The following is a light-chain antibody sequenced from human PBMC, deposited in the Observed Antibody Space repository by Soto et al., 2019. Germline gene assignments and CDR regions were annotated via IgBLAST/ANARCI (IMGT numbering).Light chain of an antibody. CDR2: DVN. Sequence: QTVVTQPASVSGSPGQSITFSCTGTSSDVGAYNYVSWYQQHPDKAPKLIIYDVNNRPSGVSNRFSGSKSGTTASLTISGLLAEDEADYYCLSYTSSKSGVFGGGTKLTVL. CDR3: LSYTSSKSGV. J-gene: IGLJ3*02. CDR1: SSDVGAYNY. V-gene: IGLV2-14*03.